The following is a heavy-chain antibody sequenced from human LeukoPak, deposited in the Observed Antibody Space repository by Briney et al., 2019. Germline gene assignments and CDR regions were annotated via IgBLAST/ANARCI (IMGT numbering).Heavy chain of an antibody. CDR3: AKHYMGSSYNHGLDC. D-gene: IGHD3-10*01. CDR2: IYYSGTT. J-gene: IGHJ4*02. V-gene: IGHV4-39*01. Sequence: GSLRLSCAASGFTFSRYSMNWVRQPPGKGLEWIGSIYYSGTTYYNPSLKSRVTISVDTSKNQFSLKLSSVTAADTALYYCAKHYMGSSYNHGLDCWGQGTLVTVSS. CDR1: GFTFSRYSMN.